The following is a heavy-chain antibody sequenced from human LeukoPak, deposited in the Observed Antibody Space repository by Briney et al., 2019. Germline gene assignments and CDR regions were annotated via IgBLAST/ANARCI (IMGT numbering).Heavy chain of an antibody. CDR3: ARGPAYDILTGYYGY. CDR1: GFTFSSYA. J-gene: IGHJ4*02. V-gene: IGHV3-23*01. Sequence: AGGSLRLSCAASGFTFSSYAMSWVRQAPGKGLEWVSAISGSGGSTYYADSVKGRFTISRDNAKYSLYLQMNSLRAEDTAVYYCARGPAYDILTGYYGYWGQGTLVTVSS. D-gene: IGHD3-9*01. CDR2: ISGSGGST.